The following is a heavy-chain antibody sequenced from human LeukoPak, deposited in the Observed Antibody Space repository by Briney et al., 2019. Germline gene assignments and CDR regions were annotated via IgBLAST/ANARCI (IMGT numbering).Heavy chain of an antibody. CDR3: ARGRAWNSPLDY. CDR1: GYTFTHYA. CDR2: INIGNGNT. Sequence: ASVTISCETSGYTFTHYAIHWVRQAPGQSLEWMGWINIGNGNTKYSQDFPARLTFTRDTSASTAYMELTNLRSEDMAVYYCARGRAWNSPLDYWGQGTLVTVSS. V-gene: IGHV1-3*03. D-gene: IGHD1-7*01. J-gene: IGHJ4*02.